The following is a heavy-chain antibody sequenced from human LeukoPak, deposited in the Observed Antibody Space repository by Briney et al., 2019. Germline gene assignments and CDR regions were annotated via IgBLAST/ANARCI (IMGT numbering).Heavy chain of an antibody. CDR3: ARQGYDILTGLSYYYGMDV. Sequence: ASVKVSCKASGYTFTCYYMHWVRQAPGQGLEWMGWINPNSGGTNYAQKFQGWVTMTRDTSISTAYMELSRLRSDDTSVYYCARQGYDILTGLSYYYGMDVWGKGTTVTVSS. CDR2: INPNSGGT. D-gene: IGHD3-9*01. J-gene: IGHJ6*04. CDR1: GYTFTCYY. V-gene: IGHV1-2*04.